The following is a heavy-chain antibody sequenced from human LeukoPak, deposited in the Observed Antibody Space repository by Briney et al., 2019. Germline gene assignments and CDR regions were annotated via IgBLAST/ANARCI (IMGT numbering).Heavy chain of an antibody. CDR2: IYYSGST. CDR1: GGSISGSSYF. Sequence: PSETLSLTCIVSGGSISGSSYFWGWIRQPPGKGLEWIGSIYYSGSTNYNPSLKSRVTISVDTSKNQFSLKLSSVTAADTAVYYCARGRRGSSDAFDIWGQGTMVTVSS. D-gene: IGHD1-26*01. J-gene: IGHJ3*02. CDR3: ARGRRGSSDAFDI. V-gene: IGHV4-39*07.